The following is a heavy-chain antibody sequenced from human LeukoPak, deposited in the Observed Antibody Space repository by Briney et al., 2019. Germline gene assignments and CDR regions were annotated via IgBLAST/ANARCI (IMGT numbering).Heavy chain of an antibody. D-gene: IGHD6-19*01. J-gene: IGHJ2*01. CDR1: GYTFTKYY. CDR3: ARSGSSGWYHFDL. Sequence: FVTVSCKASGYTFTKYYIHWVRQAPGQGLKWMGVINPVGGSTSYAQKFQGRVTMTRDTSTSIVYMELSSLRSEDTAVYYCARSGSSGWYHFDLWGRGTLVTVAS. V-gene: IGHV1-46*01. CDR2: INPVGGST.